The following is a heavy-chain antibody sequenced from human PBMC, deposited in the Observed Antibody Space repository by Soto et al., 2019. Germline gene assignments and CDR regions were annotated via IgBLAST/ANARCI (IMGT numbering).Heavy chain of an antibody. CDR3: ARDVLWLRWRDYYGMDV. CDR1: GGSISSYY. V-gene: IGHV4-59*12. D-gene: IGHD3-16*01. Sequence: SETLSLTCTVSGGSISSYYWSWIRQPPGKGLEWIGYIYYSGSTNYNPSLKSRVTISVDTSKNQFSLKLSSVTAADTAVYYCARDVLWLRWRDYYGMDVWGQGTTVTVSS. CDR2: IYYSGST. J-gene: IGHJ6*02.